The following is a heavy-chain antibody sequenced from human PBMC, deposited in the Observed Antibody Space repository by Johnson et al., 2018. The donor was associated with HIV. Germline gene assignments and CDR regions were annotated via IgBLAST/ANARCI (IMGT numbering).Heavy chain of an antibody. J-gene: IGHJ3*02. V-gene: IGHV3-NL1*01. D-gene: IGHD3-9*01. CDR3: AKYYDILTGRNTLRDAFDI. Sequence: VQLVESGGGVVQPGRSLRLSCAESGFAFSSYGMHWVRQAPGKGLEWVAGVHWNGDGIGYADSVKGRFTISRDNSKNTLYLQMNSLRAEDTAVYYCAKYYDILTGRNTLRDAFDIWGQGTMVTVSS. CDR2: VHWNGDGI. CDR1: GFAFSSYG.